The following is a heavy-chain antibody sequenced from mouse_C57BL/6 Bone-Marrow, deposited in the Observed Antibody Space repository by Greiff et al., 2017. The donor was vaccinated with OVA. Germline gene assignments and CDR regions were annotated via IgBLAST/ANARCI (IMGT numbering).Heavy chain of an antibody. D-gene: IGHD2-2*01. CDR1: GFTFSSYA. V-gene: IGHV5-4*03. J-gene: IGHJ3*01. CDR2: ISDGGSYT. Sequence: DVMLVESGGGLVKPGGSLKLSCAASGFTFSSYAMSWVRQTPEKRLEWVATISDGGSYTYYPDNVKGRFTISRDNAKNNLYLQMSHLKSEDTAMYYCARKVYYGYDVGFAYWGQGTLVTVSA. CDR3: ARKVYYGYDVGFAY.